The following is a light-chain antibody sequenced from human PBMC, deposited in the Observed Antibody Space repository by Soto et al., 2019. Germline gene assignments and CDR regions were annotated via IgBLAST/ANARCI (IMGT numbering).Light chain of an antibody. Sequence: QSVLTQPPSVSGAPGQTVTISCTGSSSNIGGTNYAYWYQQLPGAAPKLLMHSNNLRPSGVPERISGSKSGTSASLAISGLRSEDEAVYYCASWDDRLGAVIFGGGTKVTVL. J-gene: IGLJ2*01. CDR1: SSNIGGTNY. V-gene: IGLV1-47*02. CDR3: ASWDDRLGAVI. CDR2: SNN.